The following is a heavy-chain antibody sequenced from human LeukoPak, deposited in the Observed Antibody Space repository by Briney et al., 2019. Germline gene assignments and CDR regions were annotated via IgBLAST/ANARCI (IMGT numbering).Heavy chain of an antibody. CDR2: IIPIFGTA. V-gene: IGHV1-69*06. D-gene: IGHD6-13*01. CDR1: GGTLSSYA. Sequence: GASVKVSCKASGGTLSSYAISWVRQAPGQGLEWMGGIIPIFGTANYAQKFQGRVTITADKSTSTAYMELSSLRSEDTAVYYCARESRGSSSALDYWGQGTLVTVSS. J-gene: IGHJ4*02. CDR3: ARESRGSSSALDY.